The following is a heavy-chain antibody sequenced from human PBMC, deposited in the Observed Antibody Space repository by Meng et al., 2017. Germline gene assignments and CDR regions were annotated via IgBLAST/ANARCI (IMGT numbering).Heavy chain of an antibody. Sequence: QVPLVQAGAEVRKPGASVKVSCKASGYTFTSYGISWVRQAPGQGLEWMGWISAYNGNTNYAQKLQGRVTMTTDTSTSTAYMELRSLRSDDTAVYYCAQTTVTTYSEYFQHWGQGTLVTVSS. CDR2: ISAYNGNT. CDR3: AQTTVTTYSEYFQH. CDR1: GYTFTSYG. D-gene: IGHD4-11*01. J-gene: IGHJ1*01. V-gene: IGHV1-18*01.